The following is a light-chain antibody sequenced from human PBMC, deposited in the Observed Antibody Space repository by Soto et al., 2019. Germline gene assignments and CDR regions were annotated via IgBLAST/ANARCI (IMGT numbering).Light chain of an antibody. CDR2: DVS. V-gene: IGLV2-14*01. Sequence: QFALTQPASVSGSPGQSITISCAGSSSDVGTYNQVSWYQQHAGKVPKLMIYDVSNRPSGISDRFSGSKSGNTASLTISGLQAEDEADYYCSSYTSSSTVVFGGGTKLTVL. CDR1: SSDVGTYNQ. CDR3: SSYTSSSTVV. J-gene: IGLJ2*01.